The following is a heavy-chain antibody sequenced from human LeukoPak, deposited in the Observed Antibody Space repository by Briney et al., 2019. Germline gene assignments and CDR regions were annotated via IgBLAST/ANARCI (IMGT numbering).Heavy chain of an antibody. V-gene: IGHV4-59*01. CDR3: ARDRYSGSYYGNRWFDP. CDR1: GGSISSYY. CDR2: IYYSWST. J-gene: IGHJ5*02. D-gene: IGHD1-26*01. Sequence: SEALSLTCAVCGGSISSYYWSWIRQPPGKGLEWIGYIYYSWSTNYNPSLKSRVTISVDTSKHQFYLKLSSVTAADTAVYYCARDRYSGSYYGNRWFDPWGQGTLVSVSS.